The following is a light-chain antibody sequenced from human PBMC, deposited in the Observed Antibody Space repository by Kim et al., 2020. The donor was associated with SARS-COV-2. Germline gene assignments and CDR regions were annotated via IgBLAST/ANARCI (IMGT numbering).Light chain of an antibody. CDR1: QSISSW. V-gene: IGKV1-5*03. CDR3: QQYDTYGYT. Sequence: SESVGDGVTIPCRASQSISSWLAWYQKKPGQAPKLLIFKASVLESGVPSRFSGSGSGTEFTLTVSSLQPDDFATYYCQQYDTYGYTFGQGTKLEI. J-gene: IGKJ2*01. CDR2: KAS.